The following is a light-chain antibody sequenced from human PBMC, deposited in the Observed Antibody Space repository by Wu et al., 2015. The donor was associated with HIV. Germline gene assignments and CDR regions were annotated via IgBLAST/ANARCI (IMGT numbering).Light chain of an antibody. J-gene: IGKJ2*03. CDR3: QQYGSSSYS. CDR2: GAS. Sequence: EIVLTQSPDTLSLSPGERATLSCRASQTITSTFLAWYQRKPGQAPRLLIYGASSRATGIPDRYSGSGSGADFTLTISRLEPEDFAMYFCQQYGSSSYSFGQGTKVEIK. V-gene: IGKV3-20*01. CDR1: QTITSTF.